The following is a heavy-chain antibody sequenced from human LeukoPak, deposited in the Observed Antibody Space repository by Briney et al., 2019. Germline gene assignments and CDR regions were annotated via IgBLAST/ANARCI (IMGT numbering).Heavy chain of an antibody. V-gene: IGHV1-18*01. D-gene: IGHD3-22*01. CDR2: ISAYNGNT. Sequence: ASVKVSCKASGYTFTSYDINWVRQAPGQGLEWMGWISAYNGNTNYAQKLQGRVTMTTDTSTSTAYMELRSLRSDDTAVYYCARFYYDSSGYYSGGDYWGQGTLVTVSS. CDR3: ARFYYDSSGYYSGGDY. J-gene: IGHJ4*02. CDR1: GYTFTSYD.